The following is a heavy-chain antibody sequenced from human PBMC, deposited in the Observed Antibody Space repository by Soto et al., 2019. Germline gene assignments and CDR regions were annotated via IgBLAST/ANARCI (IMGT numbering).Heavy chain of an antibody. J-gene: IGHJ5*02. CDR1: GFTFSDYY. D-gene: IGHD5-18*01. Sequence: GGSLRLSCAASGFTFSDYYMSWIRQVPGKGLEWVSYISSSSSYTNYADSVKGRFTISRDNAKNSLYLQMNSLRAEDTAVYYCAREGEGYSYGEHWFDPWGQGTLVTVSS. V-gene: IGHV3-11*06. CDR3: AREGEGYSYGEHWFDP. CDR2: ISSSSSYT.